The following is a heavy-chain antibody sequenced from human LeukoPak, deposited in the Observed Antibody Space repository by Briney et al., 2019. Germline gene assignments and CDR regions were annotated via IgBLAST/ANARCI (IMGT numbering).Heavy chain of an antibody. D-gene: IGHD3-3*01. Sequence: GGSLRLSCAASGFTFSSYAMSWVRQAPGKGLEWVSYISSSSSTIYYADSVKGRFTISRDNAKNSLYLQMNSLRAEDTAVYYCTLTSFWSGSTYYGMDVWGQGTTVTVSS. CDR3: TLTSFWSGSTYYGMDV. CDR2: ISSSSSTI. V-gene: IGHV3-48*01. J-gene: IGHJ6*02. CDR1: GFTFSSYA.